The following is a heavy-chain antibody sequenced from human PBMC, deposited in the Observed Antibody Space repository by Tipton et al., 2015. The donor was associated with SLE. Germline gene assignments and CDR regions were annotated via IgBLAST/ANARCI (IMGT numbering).Heavy chain of an antibody. J-gene: IGHJ4*02. CDR1: GFTFSSYG. Sequence: SLRLSCAASGFTFSSYGMHWVRQAPGKGLEWVAFIRYDGSNKYYPESVKGRFTISRDNSKNTLYLKMNTLRGEDTAVYYCVRVDSGSYYFSYWGQGTLVTVSS. D-gene: IGHD1-26*01. CDR3: VRVDSGSYYFSY. V-gene: IGHV3-30*02. CDR2: IRYDGSNK.